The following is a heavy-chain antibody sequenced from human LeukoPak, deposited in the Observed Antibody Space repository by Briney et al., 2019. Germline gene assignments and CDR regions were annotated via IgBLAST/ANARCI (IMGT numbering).Heavy chain of an antibody. J-gene: IGHJ6*02. CDR1: GFTFSYYY. Sequence: AGGSLRLSCAASGFTFSYYYMSWIRQAPGKGLEWVSYISSSGSTIYYADAVKGRFTISRDNAKNSLYLQMNSLRAEHTAVYYCARLRGIYGMDVWGQGTTVTVSS. V-gene: IGHV3-11*01. CDR2: ISSSGSTI. CDR3: ARLRGIYGMDV. D-gene: IGHD3-16*01.